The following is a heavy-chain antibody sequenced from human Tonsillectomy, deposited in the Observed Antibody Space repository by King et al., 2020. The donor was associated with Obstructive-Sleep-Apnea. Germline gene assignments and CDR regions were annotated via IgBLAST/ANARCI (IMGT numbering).Heavy chain of an antibody. CDR2: IDPRDSYT. CDR1: GYRFTSYW. V-gene: IGHV5-10-1*03. CDR3: ARQGYCSSTSCYDYFDY. D-gene: IGHD2-2*01. J-gene: IGHJ4*02. Sequence: VQLVQSGAEVKKPGEPLRISCKGSGYRFTSYWISWVRQMPGKGLEWMGRIDPRDSYTNYSPSFQGHVTISADKSISTAYLLWSSLKASDTAMYYCARQGYCSSTSCYDYFDYWGQGTLVTVSS.